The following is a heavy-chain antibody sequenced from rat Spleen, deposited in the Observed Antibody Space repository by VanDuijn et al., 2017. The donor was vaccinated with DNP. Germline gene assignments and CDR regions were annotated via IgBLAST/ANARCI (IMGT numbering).Heavy chain of an antibody. CDR1: GFTFSDYY. V-gene: IGHV5-22*01. D-gene: IGHD1-4*01. J-gene: IGHJ2*01. CDR2: ITYDGGNS. Sequence: EVQLVESGGGLVQPGRSLRLSCAASGFTFSDYYMTWVRQAPTKGLEWVAYITYDGGNSYYGDSVKGRFTISRDNAKSTLYLQMNSLSSEDMATYYCARHVLPLRVWDYWGQGVMVTVSS. CDR3: ARHVLPLRVWDY.